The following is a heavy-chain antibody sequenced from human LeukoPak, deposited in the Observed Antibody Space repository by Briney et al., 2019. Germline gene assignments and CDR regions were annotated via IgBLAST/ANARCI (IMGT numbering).Heavy chain of an antibody. D-gene: IGHD1-26*01. J-gene: IGHJ4*02. CDR3: ARVRRVGATPFDY. CDR1: GGSISSGSYY. CDR2: IYTSGTT. Sequence: SETLTLTCNVSGGSISSGSYYWSWIRQPAGKGLEWIGRIYTSGTTNYNPSLKSRVTISVDTSKNQFSLKLESVTAADTAVYYCARVRRVGATPFDYWGQGTLVTVSS. V-gene: IGHV4-61*02.